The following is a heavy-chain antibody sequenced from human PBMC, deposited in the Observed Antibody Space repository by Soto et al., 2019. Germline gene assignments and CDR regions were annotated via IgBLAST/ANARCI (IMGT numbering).Heavy chain of an antibody. CDR2: IIPLLGIT. J-gene: IGHJ1*01. CDR1: GGTFSGYA. Sequence: QAQLMQSGAEVKKPGSSVKVSCKASGGTFSGYAINWVRQAPGQGLEWMGGIIPLLGITDYGQKLQGRITIAADESTGTAYMDLRGLRSEDTAVYYCASDPRIITRTTSAEDFQHWGQGTVVSVSS. CDR3: ASDPRIITRTTSAEDFQH. V-gene: IGHV1-69*01. D-gene: IGHD1-20*01.